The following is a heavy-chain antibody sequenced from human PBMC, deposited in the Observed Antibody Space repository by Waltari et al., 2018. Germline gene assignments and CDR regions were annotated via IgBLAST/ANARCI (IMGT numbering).Heavy chain of an antibody. D-gene: IGHD2-15*01. CDR3: ASGGLALQYFQH. Sequence: EVQLVESGGGLVKPGGSLRLSCAASGFTFSSYSMNWVRQAPGKGLEGVSSISSSSSYIYYADSVKGRFTISRDNAKNSLYLQMNSLRAEDTAVYYCASGGLALQYFQHWGQGTLVTVSS. CDR2: ISSSSSYI. CDR1: GFTFSSYS. J-gene: IGHJ1*01. V-gene: IGHV3-21*01.